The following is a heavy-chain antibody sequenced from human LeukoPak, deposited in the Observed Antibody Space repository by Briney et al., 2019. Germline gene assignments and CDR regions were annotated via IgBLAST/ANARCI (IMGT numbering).Heavy chain of an antibody. J-gene: IGHJ4*02. Sequence: SETLSLTCTVSGGSISSYYWSWIRQPPGNGLEWIGYIYYSGSTNYNPSLKSRVTISVDTSKNQFSLKLSSVTAADTAVYYCARAGPTPTHFDYWGQGTLVTVSS. CDR3: ARAGPTPTHFDY. V-gene: IGHV4-59*01. CDR2: IYYSGST. CDR1: GGSISSYY.